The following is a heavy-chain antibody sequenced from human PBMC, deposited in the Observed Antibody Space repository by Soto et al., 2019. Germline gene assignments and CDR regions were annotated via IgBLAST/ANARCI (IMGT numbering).Heavy chain of an antibody. Sequence: EVHLVESGGGLVKPEESLRLSCTGAGFTCSSAWMSWVRQAPGKGLEWVGRMTTKIDGGTADYAAPLKGRFTISRDDSKDRLVLQMNSLQTEDTALYYCTAGEGYCSATGCDFPYNHSGMDVWGQGTTVIVSS. CDR1: GFTCSSAW. V-gene: IGHV3-15*01. CDR3: TAGEGYCSATGCDFPYNHSGMDV. D-gene: IGHD2-2*01. CDR2: MTTKIDGGTA. J-gene: IGHJ6*02.